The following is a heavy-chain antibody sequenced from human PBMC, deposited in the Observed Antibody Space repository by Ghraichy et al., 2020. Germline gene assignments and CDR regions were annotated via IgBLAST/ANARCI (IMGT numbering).Heavy chain of an antibody. D-gene: IGHD3-10*01. CDR1: GGSISSYY. CDR3: ARAPAYYYGSVFFDAFDI. V-gene: IGHV4-59*01. CDR2: IYYSGST. Sequence: SETLSLTCTVSGGSISSYYWSWIRQPPGKGLEWIGYIYYSGSTNYNPSLKSRVTISVDTSKNQFSLKLSSVTAADTAVYYCARAPAYYYGSVFFDAFDIWGQGTMVTVSS. J-gene: IGHJ3*02.